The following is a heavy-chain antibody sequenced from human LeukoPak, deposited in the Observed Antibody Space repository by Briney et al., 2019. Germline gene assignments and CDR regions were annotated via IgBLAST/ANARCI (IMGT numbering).Heavy chain of an antibody. Sequence: PGGSLRLSCSASGFTFSSYGMHWVRQAPGKGLEWVAVIWYGGSNKYYADSVKGRFTISRDNSKNTLYLQMNSLRAEDTAVYYCAKEGGDEPDYYFDYWDQGTLVTVSS. D-gene: IGHD2-21*02. CDR3: AKEGGDEPDYYFDY. J-gene: IGHJ4*02. CDR2: IWYGGSNK. V-gene: IGHV3-30*02. CDR1: GFTFSSYG.